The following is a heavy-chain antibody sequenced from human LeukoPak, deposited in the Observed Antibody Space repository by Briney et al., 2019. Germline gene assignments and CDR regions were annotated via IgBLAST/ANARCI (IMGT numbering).Heavy chain of an antibody. Sequence: SETLSLTCTVSGSSISSGSYYWSWIRQPAGKGLEWIGRIYTSGSTNYNPSLKSRVTISVDTSKNQFSLKLSSVTAADTAVYYCARSKRDIYFASPLFDYWGQGTLVTVSS. V-gene: IGHV4-61*02. J-gene: IGHJ4*02. D-gene: IGHD2-15*01. CDR2: IYTSGST. CDR1: GSSISSGSYY. CDR3: ARSKRDIYFASPLFDY.